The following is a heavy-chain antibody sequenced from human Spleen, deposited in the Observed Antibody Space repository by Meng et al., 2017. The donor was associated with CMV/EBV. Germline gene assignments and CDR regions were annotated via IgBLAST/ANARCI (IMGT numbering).Heavy chain of an antibody. CDR3: ARKGVLGWFDP. J-gene: IGHJ5*02. Sequence: SSKASGGTFSSSAISWVRQAPGQGLEWMGGIIPILGIANYAQKFQGRVTITADKSTSTAYMELSSLKSEDTAVYYCARKGVLGWFDPWGQGTLVTVSS. V-gene: IGHV1-69*10. D-gene: IGHD3-10*01. CDR1: GGTFSSSA. CDR2: IIPILGIA.